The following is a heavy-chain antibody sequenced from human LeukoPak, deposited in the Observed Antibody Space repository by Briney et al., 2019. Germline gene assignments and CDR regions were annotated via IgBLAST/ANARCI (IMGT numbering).Heavy chain of an antibody. Sequence: SETLSLTCTVSGGSISSYYWSWIRQPPGKGLEWIGYIYYSGSTNYNPSLKSRVTISVDTSKNQFSLKLSSVTAADTAVYYCAGGEDYGDFLDAFDIWGQGTMVAVSS. D-gene: IGHD4-17*01. J-gene: IGHJ3*02. CDR1: GGSISSYY. CDR2: IYYSGST. CDR3: AGGEDYGDFLDAFDI. V-gene: IGHV4-59*01.